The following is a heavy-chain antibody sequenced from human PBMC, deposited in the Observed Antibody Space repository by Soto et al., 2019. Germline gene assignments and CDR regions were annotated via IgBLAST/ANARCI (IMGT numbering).Heavy chain of an antibody. CDR2: INAGNGNT. J-gene: IGHJ4*02. CDR1: GYTFTSYA. Sequence: ASVKVSCKASGYTFTSYAMHWVRQAPGQRLEWMGWINAGNGNTKYSQKFQGRVTITRDTSASTAYMELSSLRSEDTAVYYCARLAGITIFGVVDNYFDFWGQGTLVTVSS. D-gene: IGHD3-3*01. V-gene: IGHV1-3*01. CDR3: ARLAGITIFGVVDNYFDF.